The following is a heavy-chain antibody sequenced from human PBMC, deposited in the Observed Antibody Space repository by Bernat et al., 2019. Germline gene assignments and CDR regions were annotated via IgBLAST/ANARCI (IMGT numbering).Heavy chain of an antibody. D-gene: IGHD6-13*01. CDR2: IKQDGSEK. V-gene: IGHV3-7*01. J-gene: IGHJ4*02. CDR1: GFTFSSYW. Sequence: EVQLVESGGGLVQPGGSLRLSCAASGFTFSSYWMSWVRQAPGKGLEWVANIKQDGSEKYYVDSVKGRFTISRDNAKNSLYLQMNSLRAEDTAVYYCAKGLAAAGQRGYFDYWGQGTLVTVSS. CDR3: AKGLAAAGQRGYFDY.